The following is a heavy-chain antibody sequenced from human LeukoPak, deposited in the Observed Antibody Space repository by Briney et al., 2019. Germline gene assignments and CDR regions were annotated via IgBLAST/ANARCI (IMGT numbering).Heavy chain of an antibody. CDR1: GYTFTSYG. J-gene: IGHJ4*02. Sequence: ASVKVSCKASGYTFTSYGISWVRQAPGQGLEWMGWISAYNGNTNYAQKFQGRVTMTRDTSISTAYMELSRLRSDDTAVYYCARGARYSYGSDYWGQGTLVTVSS. V-gene: IGHV1-18*01. CDR2: ISAYNGNT. D-gene: IGHD5-18*01. CDR3: ARGARYSYGSDY.